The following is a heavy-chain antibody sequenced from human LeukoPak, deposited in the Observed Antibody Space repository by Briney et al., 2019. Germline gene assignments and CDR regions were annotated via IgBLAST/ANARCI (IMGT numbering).Heavy chain of an antibody. J-gene: IGHJ4*02. CDR1: GFTFDDYA. CDR3: ARGPGWNSGSPGYSDY. V-gene: IGHV3-20*04. D-gene: IGHD1-26*01. Sequence: SGGSLRLSXAASGFTFDDYAMSWVRQPPGKGLEWVSGINWNGGSIGYGDSVKGRITISRDNAKNSLYLQMDSLRAEDTALYYCARGPGWNSGSPGYSDYWGQGTLVTVSS. CDR2: INWNGGSI.